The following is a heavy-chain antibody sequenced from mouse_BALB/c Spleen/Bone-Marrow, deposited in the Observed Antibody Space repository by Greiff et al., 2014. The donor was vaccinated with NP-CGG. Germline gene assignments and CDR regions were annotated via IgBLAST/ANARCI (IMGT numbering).Heavy chain of an antibody. CDR2: IRSKSNNYAT. CDR1: GFTFNTYA. CDR3: VRSDDGWFAY. V-gene: IGHV10-1*02. Sequence: EVMLVESGGGLVQPKGSLKLSCAASGFTFNTYAMNWVRQAPGKGLEWVARIRSKSNNYATYYADSVKDSFTISRDDSQSMLYLQMNNLKTEDTAMYYCVRSDDGWFAYWGQGTLVTVSA. J-gene: IGHJ3*01. D-gene: IGHD2-3*01.